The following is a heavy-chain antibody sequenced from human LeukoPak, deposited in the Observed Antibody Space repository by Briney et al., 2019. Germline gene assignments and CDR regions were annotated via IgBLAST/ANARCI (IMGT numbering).Heavy chain of an antibody. CDR3: TRAPVLYYFDF. J-gene: IGHJ4*02. CDR2: IYDSGST. Sequence: SETLSLTCTVSGGSISTYYWIWIRQPPGKGLECIGYIYDSGSTSYDPSRKSRVTISVDLYKNQFSLKLPSVTAADSAVYYCTRAPVLYYFDFWGQGTLVSVSS. V-gene: IGHV4-59*01. D-gene: IGHD2/OR15-2a*01. CDR1: GGSISTYY.